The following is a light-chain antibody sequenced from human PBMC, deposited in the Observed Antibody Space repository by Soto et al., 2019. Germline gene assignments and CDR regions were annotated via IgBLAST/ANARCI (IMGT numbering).Light chain of an antibody. J-gene: IGLJ1*01. CDR2: EVT. V-gene: IGLV2-14*01. CDR1: SSDVGAYNY. Sequence: QSALTQPAYVHGYQGQSITISCTGTSSDVGAYNYVSWYQKHPDKAPKVMIYEVTNRPSGVSNRFSGSKSGNTDSLTISGLQAEDEADYYCSSYTRSDIFVFGTGTKLTVL. CDR3: SSYTRSDIFV.